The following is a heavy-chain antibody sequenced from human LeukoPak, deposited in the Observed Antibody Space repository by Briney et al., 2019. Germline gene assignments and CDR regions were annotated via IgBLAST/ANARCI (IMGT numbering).Heavy chain of an antibody. Sequence: GGSLRLSCAASGFTVSSNYMSWVRQASGKGLEWVSVIYSGGSTYYADSVKGRFTISRHNSKNTLYLQMNSLRAEDTAVYYCARAAGYSYPGEMEGLGFDYWGQGTLVTVSS. D-gene: IGHD5-18*01. CDR2: IYSGGST. CDR1: GFTVSSNY. V-gene: IGHV3-53*04. CDR3: ARAAGYSYPGEMEGLGFDY. J-gene: IGHJ4*02.